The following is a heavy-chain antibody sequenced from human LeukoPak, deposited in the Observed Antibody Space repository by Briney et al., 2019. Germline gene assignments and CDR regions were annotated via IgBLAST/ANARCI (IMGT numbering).Heavy chain of an antibody. D-gene: IGHD6-19*01. V-gene: IGHV3-74*01. J-gene: IGHJ4*02. CDR2: INNDGSNT. Sequence: PGRSLRLSCAASGFTFITYWMHWVRQAPGKGLVWVSRINNDGSNTNYADSVKGRFTISRDNAKNTLYLQMNSLRAEDTAVYYCARPSVAGPYFDFWGQGTLVTVSS. CDR1: GFTFITYW. CDR3: ARPSVAGPYFDF.